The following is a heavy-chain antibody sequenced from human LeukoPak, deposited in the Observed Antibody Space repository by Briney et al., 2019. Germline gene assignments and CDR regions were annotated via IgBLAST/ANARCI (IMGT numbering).Heavy chain of an antibody. CDR2: IYYSGST. V-gene: IGHV4-59*01. D-gene: IGHD3-10*01. CDR1: GASISSYY. J-gene: IGHJ4*02. Sequence: SETLSLTCTVSGASISSYYWNWIRQPPGKGLEWIGYIYYSGSTNYNPSLKSRVTISVDTSKNQFSLKLSSVTAADTAVYYCARVLPGRRQIDYWGQGTLVTASS. CDR3: ARVLPGRRQIDY.